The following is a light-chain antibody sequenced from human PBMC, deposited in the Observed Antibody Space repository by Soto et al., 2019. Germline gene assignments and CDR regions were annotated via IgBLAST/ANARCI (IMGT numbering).Light chain of an antibody. CDR1: QGISNY. CDR2: GAS. Sequence: DIQMTQSPSSLSASVGDRVTITCRASQGISNYLAWYQQKPGKVPKVLIYGASALRSGVPSRFSGSGSGAEFTLTISGLQPEDVATYYCQNYHSAPRTFGQGTKVELK. V-gene: IGKV1-27*01. CDR3: QNYHSAPRT. J-gene: IGKJ1*01.